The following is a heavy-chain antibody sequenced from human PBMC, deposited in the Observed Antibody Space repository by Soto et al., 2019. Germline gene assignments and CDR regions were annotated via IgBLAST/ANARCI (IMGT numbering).Heavy chain of an antibody. Sequence: VQLLESGGGLVQPGGSLRLSWAASGFTFSSYAMSWVRQAPGKGLDWVSAISGSGGSTYYADSVKGRFTISRDNSKNTLYLQMNSLRAEDTAVYYCARRSRDDFWSGYYLGQSHSTSPYFDYWGQGTLVTVSS. CDR1: GFTFSSYA. CDR2: ISGSGGST. CDR3: ARRSRDDFWSGYYLGQSHSTSPYFDY. J-gene: IGHJ4*02. D-gene: IGHD3-3*01. V-gene: IGHV3-23*01.